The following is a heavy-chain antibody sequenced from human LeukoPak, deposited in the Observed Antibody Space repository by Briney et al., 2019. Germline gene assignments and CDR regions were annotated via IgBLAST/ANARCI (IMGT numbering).Heavy chain of an antibody. D-gene: IGHD3-16*02. J-gene: IGHJ4*02. CDR1: GFTSSSYS. CDR3: ARDEGSWTSYYFDY. CDR2: ISTSSRTI. V-gene: IGHV3-48*04. Sequence: GGSLRLSCAASGFTSSSYSMNWVRQAPGKGLEWVSYISTSSRTIYYADSVKGRFTISRDNAKNSLYLQMNSLRAEDTAVYYCARDEGSWTSYYFDYWGQGTLVTVSS.